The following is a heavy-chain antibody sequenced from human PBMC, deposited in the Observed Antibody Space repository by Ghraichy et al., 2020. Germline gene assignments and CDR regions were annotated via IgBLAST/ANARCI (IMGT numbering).Heavy chain of an antibody. J-gene: IGHJ3*02. Sequence: ASVKVSCKASGYTFTSYAMHWVRQAPGQRLEWMGWINAGNGNTKYSQKFQGRVTITRDTSASTAYMELSSLRSEDTAVYYCARSQGCTSCYTVHAFDIWGQGTMVTVSS. V-gene: IGHV1-3*01. CDR1: GYTFTSYA. CDR3: ARSQGCTSCYTVHAFDI. CDR2: INAGNGNT. D-gene: IGHD2-2*02.